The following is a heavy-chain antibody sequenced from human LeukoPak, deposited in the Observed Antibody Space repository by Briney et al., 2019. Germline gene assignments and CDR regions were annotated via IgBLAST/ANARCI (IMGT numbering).Heavy chain of an antibody. D-gene: IGHD2-15*01. CDR2: SRNKANSYTT. V-gene: IGHV3-72*01. Sequence: PGGSLRLSCAASGFTFSDYYMDWVRQAPGKGLEWVGRSRNKANSYTTEYAASVKGRFTISRDDSKTSLYLQMNSLKTEDTAVYYCTRTEHCSAGRCYSDYFDSWGQGTLVTVSS. CDR3: TRTEHCSAGRCYSDYFDS. CDR1: GFTFSDYY. J-gene: IGHJ4*02.